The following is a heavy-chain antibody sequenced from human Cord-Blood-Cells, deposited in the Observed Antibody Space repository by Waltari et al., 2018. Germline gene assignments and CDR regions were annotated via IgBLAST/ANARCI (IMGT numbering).Heavy chain of an antibody. D-gene: IGHD3-10*01. CDR3: ARDSGIWFDP. CDR2: IYYSGST. Sequence: QVQLQESGPGLVQPSETLSLTCPVSGGSISSYYWSWIRQPPGKGLEWIGYIYYSGSTNYNPSLKSRVTISVDTSKNQFSLKLSSVTAADTAVYYCARDSGIWFDPWGQGTLVTVSS. J-gene: IGHJ5*02. CDR1: GGSISSYY. V-gene: IGHV4-59*01.